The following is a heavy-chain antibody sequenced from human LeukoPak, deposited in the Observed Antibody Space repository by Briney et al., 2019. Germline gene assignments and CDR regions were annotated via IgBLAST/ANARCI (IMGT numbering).Heavy chain of an antibody. J-gene: IGHJ4*02. Sequence: ASVKVSYKPSGGTFSSYAISWMRQAPGQGLEWMGGIIPVFGTAKYAQKFQGRVAISADESTSASYLELGSLRSEDTAVYYCAMSPSSSYYLWHFDHWGQGTLVTVSS. V-gene: IGHV1-69*01. D-gene: IGHD3-22*01. CDR2: IIPVFGTA. CDR1: GGTFSSYA. CDR3: AMSPSSSYYLWHFDH.